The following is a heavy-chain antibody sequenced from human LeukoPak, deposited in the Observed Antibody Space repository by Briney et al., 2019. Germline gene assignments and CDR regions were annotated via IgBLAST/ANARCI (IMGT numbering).Heavy chain of an antibody. CDR2: IHYSGST. CDR3: ATLRGSSSAAFDY. D-gene: IGHD2-2*01. Sequence: SETLSLTCTVSGGSISSDYWSWIRQPPGKGLEWIGYIHYSGSTNYNPSLKSRVTISVDTSKTQFSLKLSSVTAADTAVYYCATLRGSSSAAFDYWGRGTLVTVSS. CDR1: GGSISSDY. V-gene: IGHV4-59*08. J-gene: IGHJ4*02.